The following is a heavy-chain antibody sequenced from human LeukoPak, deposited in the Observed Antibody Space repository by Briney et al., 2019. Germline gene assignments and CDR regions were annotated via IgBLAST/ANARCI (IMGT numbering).Heavy chain of an antibody. Sequence: PGGSLRLSCAASGFTFSSYGMHWVRQAPDKGLEWVGFIRYDGSNKDFADSVKGRFTISRDNSKNTLYLQMNSLRTDDTAVYYCAKATHSGYARGPNGDYWGQGTLVIVSS. V-gene: IGHV3-30*02. J-gene: IGHJ4*02. CDR3: AKATHSGYARGPNGDY. D-gene: IGHD5-12*01. CDR1: GFTFSSYG. CDR2: IRYDGSNK.